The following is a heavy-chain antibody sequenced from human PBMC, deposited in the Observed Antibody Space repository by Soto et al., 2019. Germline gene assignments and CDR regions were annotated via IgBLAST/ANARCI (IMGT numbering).Heavy chain of an antibody. CDR2: INHSGST. CDR1: GGSFSGYY. D-gene: IGHD1-26*01. V-gene: IGHV4-34*01. Sequence: QVQLQQWGAGLLKPSETLSLTCAVYGGSFSGYYWSWIRQPPGKGLEWIGEINHSGSTNYNPSLKSRVTISVDTSKNQFSLKLSSVTAADTAVYYCARTVGGVQWELPHYCGMVVWGQGTTVTVSS. J-gene: IGHJ6*02. CDR3: ARTVGGVQWELPHYCGMVV.